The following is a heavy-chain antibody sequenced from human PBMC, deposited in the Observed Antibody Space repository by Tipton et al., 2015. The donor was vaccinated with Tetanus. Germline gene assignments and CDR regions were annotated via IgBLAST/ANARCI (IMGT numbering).Heavy chain of an antibody. CDR1: GDSISSNY. Sequence: PGLVKPSETLSLTCTVPGDSISSNYWSWIRQPAGKGPEWIGRIYINGRNNYNPSLKSRVTMSIDTSKNQFSLNLRSVTAADTAVYYCARDRGFTTYNYFDPWGQGTLVTVSS. D-gene: IGHD3-22*01. CDR2: IYINGRN. V-gene: IGHV4-4*07. CDR3: ARDRGFTTYNYFDP. J-gene: IGHJ5*02.